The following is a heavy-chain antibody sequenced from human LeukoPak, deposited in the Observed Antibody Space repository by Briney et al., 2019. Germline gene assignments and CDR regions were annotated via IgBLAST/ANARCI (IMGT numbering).Heavy chain of an antibody. CDR3: ASQMATINY. Sequence: SETLSLTCTVSGGSISSSYYYWGWIRQPPGKGLEWIGSIYYSGSTYYNPSLKSRATISVDTSKNQFSLILNSVTAADTAAYYCASQMATINYWGQGTLVTVSS. V-gene: IGHV4-39*01. J-gene: IGHJ4*02. D-gene: IGHD5-24*01. CDR2: IYYSGST. CDR1: GGSISSSYYY.